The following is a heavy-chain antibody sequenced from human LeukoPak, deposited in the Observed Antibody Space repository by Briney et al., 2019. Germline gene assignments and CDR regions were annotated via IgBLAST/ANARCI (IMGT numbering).Heavy chain of an antibody. CDR1: GGTFNNYG. CDR3: ARSGGLGASNADAFDI. J-gene: IGHJ3*02. Sequence: ASVKVSCKGSGGTFNNYGLNWVRQAPGQGLEWMGGIIPVNGTANYAQKFRDRVTITSDESTSTTYMELSSLRSEDTAVYYCARSGGLGASNADAFDIWGQGTTVTVSS. D-gene: IGHD1-26*01. V-gene: IGHV1-69*01. CDR2: IIPVNGTA.